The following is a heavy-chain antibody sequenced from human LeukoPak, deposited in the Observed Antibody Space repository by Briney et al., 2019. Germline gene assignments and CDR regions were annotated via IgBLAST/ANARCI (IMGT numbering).Heavy chain of an antibody. D-gene: IGHD2-2*02. CDR1: GFTFSSYG. J-gene: IGHJ4*02. CDR2: IRYDGSNK. V-gene: IGHV3-30*02. CDR3: AKVPYCSSTSCYTPFDY. Sequence: PGGSLRLSCAASGFTFSSYGMHWVRQAPGKGLEWVAFIRYDGSNKYYADSVKGRFTISRDNSKNTLYLQMNSLRAEDTAVYYRAKVPYCSSTSCYTPFDYWGQGTLVTVSS.